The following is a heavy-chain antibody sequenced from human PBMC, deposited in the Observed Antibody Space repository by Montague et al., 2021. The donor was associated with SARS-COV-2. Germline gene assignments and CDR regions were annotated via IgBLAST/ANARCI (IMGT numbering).Heavy chain of an antibody. V-gene: IGHV3-11*01. D-gene: IGHD1-1*01. J-gene: IGHJ4*02. CDR2: ISSGGTFI. CDR1: GFILSDYY. CDR3: GRDAKATVY. Sequence: SLRLSCAASGFILSDYYMTWVRQAPGKGLEWVSYISSGGTFIYYADSLKGRFTISRDNAKNSLYLQMNSLTAEDTAVYYCGRDAKATVYWGQGTLVTVSS.